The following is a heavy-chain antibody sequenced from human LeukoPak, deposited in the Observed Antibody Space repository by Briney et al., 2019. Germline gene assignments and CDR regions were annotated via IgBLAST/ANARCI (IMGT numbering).Heavy chain of an antibody. CDR3: AKDFRSYYYDTSGYFWDY. J-gene: IGHJ4*02. D-gene: IGHD3-22*01. V-gene: IGHV3-23*01. CDR2: ITGSAGST. Sequence: GGSLRLSCAASVVTFSNYAMSWVRQAPGKGLEWVSSITGSAGSTYYADSVKGRFTISRDNSKNTLYLQMNSLTAEDTAVYYCAKDFRSYYYDTSGYFWDYWGQGTLVSVSS. CDR1: VVTFSNYA.